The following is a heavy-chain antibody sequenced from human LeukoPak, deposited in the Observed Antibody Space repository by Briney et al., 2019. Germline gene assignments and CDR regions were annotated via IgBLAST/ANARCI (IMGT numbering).Heavy chain of an antibody. Sequence: GGSLKLSCAASGLTFSGSAMHWVRQASGKGLEWVGRIRSKANSYATAYAASVKGRFTISRDDSKNTAYLQMNSLKTEGTAVYYCTSRPYYYDSSGYVPFDYWGQGTLVTVSS. V-gene: IGHV3-73*01. CDR1: GLTFSGSA. D-gene: IGHD3-22*01. CDR3: TSRPYYYDSSGYVPFDY. J-gene: IGHJ4*02. CDR2: IRSKANSYAT.